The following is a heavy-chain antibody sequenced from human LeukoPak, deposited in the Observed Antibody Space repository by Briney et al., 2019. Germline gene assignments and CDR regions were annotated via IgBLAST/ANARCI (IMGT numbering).Heavy chain of an antibody. V-gene: IGHV4-59*08. CDR2: IYYSGIT. J-gene: IGHJ4*02. CDR1: GGSISSYY. Sequence: SETLSLTCTDSGGSISSYYWSWIRQPPGKGLEWIGYIYYSGITNYNPSLKSRVTISVDTSKNQFSLKLSSVSASDTAVYYCARQTYYYDSSGYHYYFDYWGQGTLVAVSS. CDR3: ARQTYYYDSSGYHYYFDY. D-gene: IGHD3-22*01.